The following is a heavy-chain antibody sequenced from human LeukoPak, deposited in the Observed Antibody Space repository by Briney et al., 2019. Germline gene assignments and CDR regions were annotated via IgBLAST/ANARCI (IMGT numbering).Heavy chain of an antibody. J-gene: IGHJ4*02. CDR2: IYYSGST. CDR3: ARQVTSCSSTSCYHFDY. Sequence: SETLSLTCTVSGGSISSSSYYWGWIRQPPGKGLEWIGRIYYSGSTYYNPSLKSRFTISVDRTKNQFSLKLSSVTAADTAVYYCARQVTSCSSTSCYHFDYWGQGTLVTVSS. CDR1: GGSISSSSYY. V-gene: IGHV4-39*01. D-gene: IGHD2-2*01.